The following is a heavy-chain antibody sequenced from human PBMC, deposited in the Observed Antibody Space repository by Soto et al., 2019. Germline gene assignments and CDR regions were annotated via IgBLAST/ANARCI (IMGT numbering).Heavy chain of an antibody. CDR2: ISGSGGST. Sequence: GGSLRLSCAASGFTFSSYAMSWVRQAPGKGLEWVSAISGSGGSTYYADSVKGRFTISRDNSKNTLYLQMNSLRAEDTAVYYCAKDFDADIVVVVAATPVDYWGQGTLVTVSS. V-gene: IGHV3-23*01. CDR1: GFTFSSYA. D-gene: IGHD2-15*01. J-gene: IGHJ4*02. CDR3: AKDFDADIVVVVAATPVDY.